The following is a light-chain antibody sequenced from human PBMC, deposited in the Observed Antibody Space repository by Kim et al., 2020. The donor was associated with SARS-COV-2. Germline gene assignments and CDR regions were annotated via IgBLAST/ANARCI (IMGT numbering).Light chain of an antibody. J-gene: IGLJ1*01. Sequence: AVVTQPPSASGTPGQRVTFSCSGSKSNIGRNYVFWYQHLPGTAPKLLIYRNSQRPSGVPDRISASKSDPSASLAISGLRSEDEGDYYCAAWDDSLSAYVFGTGTKVTVL. CDR2: RNS. CDR1: KSNIGRNY. V-gene: IGLV1-47*01. CDR3: AAWDDSLSAYV.